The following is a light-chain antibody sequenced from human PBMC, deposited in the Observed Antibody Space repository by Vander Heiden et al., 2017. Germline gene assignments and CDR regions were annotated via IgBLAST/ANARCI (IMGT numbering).Light chain of an antibody. J-gene: IGKJ3*01. CDR1: PSLLHSNGYNY. CDR3: MQALQTPFT. CDR2: LGS. Sequence: DIVMTQSPVSLPVTPGETASIPCRSSPSLLHSNGYNYLDWYLQKPGQSPQLLIYLGSNRASGVPDRFSGSGSGTDFTLKISRVEAEDVGVYYCMQALQTPFTFGPGTKVDIK. V-gene: IGKV2-28*01.